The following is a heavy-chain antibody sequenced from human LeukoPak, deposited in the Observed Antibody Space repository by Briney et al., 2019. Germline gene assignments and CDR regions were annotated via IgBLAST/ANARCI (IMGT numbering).Heavy chain of an antibody. CDR3: ARLKGRASGGHY. D-gene: IGHD1-14*01. CDR2: IYPGDSDT. J-gene: IGHJ4*02. Sequence: GESLKISCTGSGYIFNNYWIAWVRQMPGKGLEWMGIIYPGDSDTRYSPSFQGQVTISADKSISTAYLLWNSLEASDTAMYYCARLKGRASGGHYWGQGTLVTVSS. V-gene: IGHV5-51*01. CDR1: GYIFNNYW.